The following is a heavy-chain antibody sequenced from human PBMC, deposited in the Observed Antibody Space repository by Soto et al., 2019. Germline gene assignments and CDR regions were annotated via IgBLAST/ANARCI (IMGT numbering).Heavy chain of an antibody. V-gene: IGHV3-74*01. CDR2: ITADGGNT. D-gene: IGHD4-17*01. J-gene: IGHJ3*01. Sequence: GGSLRLSCAASGFTFSDYWMHWVRQSPGGGLVWVSRITADGGNTAYADSVKGRFTVSRDNAKNTLYLQLNSLRGEDTASYYCVRDYGGASGRVYGGFPLWGQGTMVTVSS. CDR3: VRDYGGASGRVYGGFPL. CDR1: GFTFSDYW.